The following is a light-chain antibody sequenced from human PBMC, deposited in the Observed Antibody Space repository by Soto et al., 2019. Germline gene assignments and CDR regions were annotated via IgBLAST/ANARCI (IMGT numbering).Light chain of an antibody. CDR1: QTISSW. J-gene: IGKJ1*01. V-gene: IGKV1-5*03. Sequence: DLQLTQSPSPLSGSVGARVTITCLASQTISSWLAWYQQKPGKEPKLLIYKASTLKSVVPSRGRGSGSGTECTRTISSLQTDDFATYYCQQYKSYSGTFGQGTKV. CDR2: KAS. CDR3: QQYKSYSGT.